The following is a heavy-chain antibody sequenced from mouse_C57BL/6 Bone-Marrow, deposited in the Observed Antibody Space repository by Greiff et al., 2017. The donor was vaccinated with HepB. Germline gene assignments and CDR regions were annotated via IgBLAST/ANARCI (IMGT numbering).Heavy chain of an antibody. CDR2: ISYDGSN. V-gene: IGHV3-6*01. J-gene: IGHJ2*01. CDR1: GYSITSGYY. Sequence: EVKLMESGPGLVKPSKSLSLTCSVTGYSITSGYYWNWIRQFPGNKLEWMGYISYDGSNNYNPSLKNRISITRDTSKNQFFLKLNSVTTEDTATYYCARAFPRWGQGTTLTVSS. CDR3: ARAFPR.